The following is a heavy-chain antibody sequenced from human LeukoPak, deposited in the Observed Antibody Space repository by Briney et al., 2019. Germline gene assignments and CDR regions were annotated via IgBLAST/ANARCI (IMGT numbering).Heavy chain of an antibody. D-gene: IGHD2-2*01. CDR3: ARVYCSSTSCYFSPGVGNAFDI. Sequence: ASVKVSCKASGYTFTGYYMHWVRQAPGQGLEWMGWINPNSGGTNYAQEFQGRVTMTRDTSISTAYMELSRLRSDDTAVYYCARVYCSSTSCYFSPGVGNAFDIWGQGTMVTVSS. CDR1: GYTFTGYY. V-gene: IGHV1-2*02. J-gene: IGHJ3*02. CDR2: INPNSGGT.